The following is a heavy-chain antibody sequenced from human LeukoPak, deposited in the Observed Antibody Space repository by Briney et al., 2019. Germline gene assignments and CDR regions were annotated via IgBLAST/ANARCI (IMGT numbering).Heavy chain of an antibody. CDR2: ISGSGDRA. Sequence: GGSLRLSCAASGFTFNNYAMSWFRQTPGKGLEWVSAISGSGDRAYYAESVKGRFSISRDNSKNTLYLQMHSLRAEDTAVYYCGKRELWHGSGEDAWGQGTTVTVSS. D-gene: IGHD3-10*01. V-gene: IGHV3-23*01. J-gene: IGHJ6*02. CDR3: GKRELWHGSGEDA. CDR1: GFTFNNYA.